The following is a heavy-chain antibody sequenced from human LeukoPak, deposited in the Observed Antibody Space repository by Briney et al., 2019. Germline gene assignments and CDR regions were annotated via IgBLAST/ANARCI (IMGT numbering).Heavy chain of an antibody. CDR2: ISYDGSNK. CDR1: GFTFSSYD. D-gene: IGHD6-19*01. V-gene: IGHV3-30*18. Sequence: PGGSLRLSCAASGFTFSSYDMHWVRQAPGKGLEWVAVISYDGSNKYYADPVKGRLTISRDNSKNTLYLQMNSLRAEDTAVYYCAKTAGEQWLAMSLDYWGQGTLVTVPS. J-gene: IGHJ4*02. CDR3: AKTAGEQWLAMSLDY.